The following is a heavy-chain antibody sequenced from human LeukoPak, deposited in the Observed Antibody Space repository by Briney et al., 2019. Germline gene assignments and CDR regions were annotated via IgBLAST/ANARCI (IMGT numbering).Heavy chain of an antibody. CDR1: GYTLTELP. V-gene: IGHV1-24*01. CDR2: FDPEDGET. Sequence: ASVKVSCKVSGYTLTELPMHWVRQAPGKGLEWMGGFDPEDGETIYAQKFQGRVTMTEDTSTDTAYMELSSLRSEDTAVYYCARNFYYYDRYGMDVWGQGTTVTVSS. CDR3: ARNFYYYDRYGMDV. D-gene: IGHD3-22*01. J-gene: IGHJ6*02.